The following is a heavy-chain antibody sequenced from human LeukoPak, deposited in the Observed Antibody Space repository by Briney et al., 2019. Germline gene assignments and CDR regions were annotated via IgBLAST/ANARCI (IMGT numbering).Heavy chain of an antibody. Sequence: GGSLRLSCTASGLIFRNAWMSWVRQAPGRGLEWVGRIKSKTDGGTIDYGAPVKGRFSISRDDSKNTVYLQMNSLKIEDTAVYYCVTDAWFLWPGEFSGGQGTLVTVS. CDR1: GLIFRNAW. CDR3: VTDAWFLWPGEFS. CDR2: IKSKTDGGTI. V-gene: IGHV3-15*01. J-gene: IGHJ4*02. D-gene: IGHD3-10*01.